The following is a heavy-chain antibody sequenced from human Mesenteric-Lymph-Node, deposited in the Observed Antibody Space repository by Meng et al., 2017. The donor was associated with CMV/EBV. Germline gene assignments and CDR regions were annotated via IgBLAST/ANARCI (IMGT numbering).Heavy chain of an antibody. CDR1: GFTFSSYS. CDR2: ISSSSSYT. V-gene: IGHV3-21*01. J-gene: IGHJ6*02. CDR3: ARESRMDV. Sequence: GESLKISCAASGFTFSSYSMNWVRQAPGKGLEWVSSISSSSSYTYYADSVKGRFTISRDNAKNSLYLQMNSLRAEDTAVYYCARESRMDVWGQGTTVTVSS.